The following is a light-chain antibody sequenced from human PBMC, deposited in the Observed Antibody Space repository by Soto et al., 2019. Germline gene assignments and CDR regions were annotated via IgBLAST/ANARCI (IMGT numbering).Light chain of an antibody. CDR3: SSYTSSSTLYV. CDR2: DVS. Sequence: QSVLTQPAPVSGSPGQSSTISCTGTSSDVGGYNYVSWYQQHPGKAPKLMTYDVSNRPSGVSNRFSGSKSGNTASLTISGLQAEDEADYYCSSYTSSSTLYVFGTGTRVTVL. J-gene: IGLJ1*01. V-gene: IGLV2-14*01. CDR1: SSDVGGYNY.